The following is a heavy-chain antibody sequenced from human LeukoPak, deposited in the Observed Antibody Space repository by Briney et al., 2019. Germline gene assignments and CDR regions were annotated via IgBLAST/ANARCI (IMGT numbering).Heavy chain of an antibody. CDR1: GGSFSGYY. D-gene: IGHD6-19*01. CDR3: AREVGWGYYFDY. J-gene: IGHJ4*02. V-gene: IGHV4-34*01. Sequence: PSETLSLTCAVHGGSFSGYYWSWIRQPPGKGLEWIGEINHSGSTNYNPSLKSRVTISVDTSKNQFSLKLSSVTAADTAVYYCAREVGWGYYFDYWGQGTLVTVSS. CDR2: INHSGST.